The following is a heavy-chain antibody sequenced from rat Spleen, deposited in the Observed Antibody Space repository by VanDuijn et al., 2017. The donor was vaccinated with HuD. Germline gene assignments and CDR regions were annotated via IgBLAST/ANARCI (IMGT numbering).Heavy chain of an antibody. J-gene: IGHJ2*01. CDR2: ISRSSGT. V-gene: IGHV5-62*01. CDR3: ARDTID. Sequence: DWVAYISRSSGTVYADAVKGRFTISRDNAKNTLYLQLNSLKSEDTAIYYCARDTIDWGRGVMVTVSS. D-gene: IGHD1-7*01.